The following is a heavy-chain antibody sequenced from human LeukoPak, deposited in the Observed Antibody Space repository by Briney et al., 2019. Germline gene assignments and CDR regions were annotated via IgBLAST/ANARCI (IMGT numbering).Heavy chain of an antibody. Sequence: SETLSLTRTVSGGSISSDHWNWIRQPPGKGLEWIGYMYYTGSTNYNPSLESRVSISLGASTNEFSLKLTSVTAADTAVYYCARGLSETSWDPRTNSFVIWGQGTMVTVSS. V-gene: IGHV4-59*01. CDR2: MYYTGST. D-gene: IGHD1-26*01. CDR3: ARGLSETSWDPRTNSFVI. CDR1: GGSISSDH. J-gene: IGHJ3*02.